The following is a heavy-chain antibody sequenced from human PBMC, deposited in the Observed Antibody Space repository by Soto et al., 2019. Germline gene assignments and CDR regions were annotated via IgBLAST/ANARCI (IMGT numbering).Heavy chain of an antibody. J-gene: IGHJ4*02. CDR1: GGSISSYY. CDR2: IYYSGST. V-gene: IGHV4-59*01. CDR3: AREGDSSGPIDY. Sequence: SETLSLTCTVSGGSISSYYWSWIRQPPGKGLEWIGYIYYSGSTNYNPSLKSRVTISVDTSKNQFSLKLSSVTAADTAVYYCAREGDSSGPIDYWGQGTLVTVS. D-gene: IGHD6-19*01.